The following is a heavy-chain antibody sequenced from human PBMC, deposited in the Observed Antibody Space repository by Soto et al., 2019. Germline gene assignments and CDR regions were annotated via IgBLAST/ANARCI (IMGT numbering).Heavy chain of an antibody. J-gene: IGHJ4*02. Sequence: PGGSLRLSCAASGFIFSSYAMSWVRQAPGKGLEWVSGISGSGGSADYADSVKGRFTISRDNSKNTLFLQMNSLRAEDTAVYYCAKDQAVSLLNYGEALDYWGQGSLVTSPQ. CDR1: GFIFSSYA. D-gene: IGHD4-17*01. CDR2: ISGSGGSA. CDR3: AKDQAVSLLNYGEALDY. V-gene: IGHV3-23*01.